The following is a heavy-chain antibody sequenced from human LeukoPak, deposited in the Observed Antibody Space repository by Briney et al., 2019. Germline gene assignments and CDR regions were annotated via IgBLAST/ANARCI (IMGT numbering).Heavy chain of an antibody. Sequence: SETLSLTRSVSGGSISSHYCSWIRQPPGKELELIAYIYYTGTTNYKPSLKSRFTISVHTSKNQFSLNLTSVTAADTAVYYCARGYRSSSGRPFDYWGQGTLVTVS. CDR2: IYYTGTT. V-gene: IGHV4-59*11. J-gene: IGHJ4*02. CDR1: GGSISSHY. CDR3: ARGYRSSSGRPFDY. D-gene: IGHD6-6*01.